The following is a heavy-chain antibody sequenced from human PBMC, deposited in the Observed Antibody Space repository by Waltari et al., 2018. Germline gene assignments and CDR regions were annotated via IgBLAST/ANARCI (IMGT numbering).Heavy chain of an antibody. D-gene: IGHD1-26*01. CDR1: GGSMKNAAYY. V-gene: IGHV4-39*01. Sequence: QVQLQQSGPGLVRPSGTLSLICTVSGGSMKNAAYYWAWIRQSPGKGLEWIGCVYNSGSTYYSPSLKSRVTISDDTARNKFYLRLNSVTAADTAVYYCARQMTLTESGARAFDVWGQGTLVTVSS. CDR3: ARQMTLTESGARAFDV. J-gene: IGHJ3*01. CDR2: VYNSGST.